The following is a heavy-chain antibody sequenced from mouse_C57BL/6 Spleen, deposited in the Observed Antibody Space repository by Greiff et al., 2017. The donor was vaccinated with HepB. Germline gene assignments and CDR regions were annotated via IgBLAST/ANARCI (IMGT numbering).Heavy chain of an antibody. CDR1: GYTFTDYN. CDR2: INPNNGGT. D-gene: IGHD2-4*01. V-gene: IGHV1-22*01. CDR3: ATYDYYYYAMDY. Sequence: VQLKESGPELVKPGASVKMSCKASGYTFTDYNMHWVKQSHGKSLEWIGYINPNNGGTSYNQKFKGKATLTVNKSSSTAYMELRSLTSEDSAVYYCATYDYYYYAMDYGGQGTSVTVSS. J-gene: IGHJ4*01.